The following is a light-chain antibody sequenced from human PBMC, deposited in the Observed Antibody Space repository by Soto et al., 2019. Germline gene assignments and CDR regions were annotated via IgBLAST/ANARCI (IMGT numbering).Light chain of an antibody. CDR1: QSVSSNY. Sequence: EIVLTQSPGTLSLSPGERVTLSCRASQSVSSNYLAWYQQKPGQAPRLLIYSASSRATGIPDRFSGSGSGTDFTLTINSLEPEDFAVYYCQQYGGSPRVTFGGGTKVELK. CDR3: QQYGGSPRVT. V-gene: IGKV3-20*01. J-gene: IGKJ4*01. CDR2: SAS.